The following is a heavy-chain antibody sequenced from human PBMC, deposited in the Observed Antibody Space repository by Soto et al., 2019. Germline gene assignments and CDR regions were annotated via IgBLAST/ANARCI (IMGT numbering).Heavy chain of an antibody. CDR2: INPSGGST. J-gene: IGHJ4*02. D-gene: IGHD3-22*01. CDR3: ATHYYDPGYFDY. Sequence: ASVKVSCKASGYTFTSYYMHWVRQAPGQGLEWMGIINPSGGSTSYAQKFQGRVTMTRDTSTSTVYMELSSLRSEDTAVYYCATHYYDPGYFDYSGQGTLVTVSS. V-gene: IGHV1-46*01. CDR1: GYTFTSYY.